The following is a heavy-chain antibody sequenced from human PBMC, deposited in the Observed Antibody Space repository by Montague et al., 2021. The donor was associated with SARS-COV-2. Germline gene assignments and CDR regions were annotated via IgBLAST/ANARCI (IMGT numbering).Heavy chain of an antibody. CDR1: GFTFNSHA. D-gene: IGHD3-22*01. CDR2: ISSRGYYT. J-gene: IGHJ4*02. CDR3: AKVWGYYDSSGYYYVWGFDH. Sequence: SLRLSCAASGFTFNSHAMTRVRQPPGKGLDWVSTISSRGYYTYFADSVKGRFTISRDNSNSTVFLQMNSLRVEDTAVYYCAKVWGYYDSSGYYYVWGFDHWGQGTLVTVSS. V-gene: IGHV3-23*01.